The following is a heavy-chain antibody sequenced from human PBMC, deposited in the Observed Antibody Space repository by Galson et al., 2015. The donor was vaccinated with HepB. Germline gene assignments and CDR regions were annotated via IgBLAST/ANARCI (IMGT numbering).Heavy chain of an antibody. CDR2: ISSSSSYT. CDR3: ARDSTYYDILTGYYTGWFDP. V-gene: IGHV3-11*06. D-gene: IGHD3-9*01. Sequence: SLRLSCAASGFTFSDYYMSWIRQAPGKGLEWVSYISSSSSYTNYADSVKGRFTISRDNAKNSLYLQMNSLRAEDTAVYYCARDSTYYDILTGYYTGWFDPWGQGTLVTVSS. J-gene: IGHJ5*02. CDR1: GFTFSDYY.